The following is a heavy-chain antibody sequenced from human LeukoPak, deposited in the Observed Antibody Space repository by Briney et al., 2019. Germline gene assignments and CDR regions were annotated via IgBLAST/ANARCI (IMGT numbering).Heavy chain of an antibody. CDR3: VTGVTMVRSSREFDY. D-gene: IGHD3-10*01. CDR2: IGGGGIS. J-gene: IGHJ4*02. Sequence: AGTLTLTCTASGFSISNSAWTWIRQPPGKGLEWISPIGGGGISYYARSLKGRFTMSGDNSKNPVYLQMNNLRAEDTAIFYCVTGVTMVRSSREFDYWGQGTLVTVSS. V-gene: IGHV3-23*01. CDR1: GFSISNSA.